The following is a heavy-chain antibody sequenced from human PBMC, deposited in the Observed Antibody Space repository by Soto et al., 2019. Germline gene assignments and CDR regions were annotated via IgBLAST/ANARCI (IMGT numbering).Heavy chain of an antibody. CDR2: IYYSGST. CDR3: ARADGSYYDSSGYPTSPFDY. V-gene: IGHV4-31*03. J-gene: IGHJ4*02. Sequence: SETLSLTCTVSGCSIASSPYYLAWIRQPPRKGLEWIGYIYYSGSTYYNPSLKSRVTISVDTSKNQFSLKLSSVTAADTAVYYCARADGSYYDSSGYPTSPFDYWGQGTLVTVSS. CDR1: GCSIASSPYY. D-gene: IGHD3-22*01.